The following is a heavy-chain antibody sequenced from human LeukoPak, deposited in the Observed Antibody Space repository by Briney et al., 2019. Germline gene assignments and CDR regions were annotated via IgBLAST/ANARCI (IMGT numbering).Heavy chain of an antibody. Sequence: EGSLRLSCAASGFTFSDYYMSWIRQAPGKGLEWVSYISSSGSTIYYADSVKGRFTISRDNAKNSLYLQMNSLRAEDTAVYYCARWRYYYDSSGYYSPDYFDYWGQGTLVTVSS. CDR1: GFTFSDYY. CDR3: ARWRYYYDSSGYYSPDYFDY. J-gene: IGHJ4*02. CDR2: ISSSGSTI. D-gene: IGHD3-22*01. V-gene: IGHV3-11*01.